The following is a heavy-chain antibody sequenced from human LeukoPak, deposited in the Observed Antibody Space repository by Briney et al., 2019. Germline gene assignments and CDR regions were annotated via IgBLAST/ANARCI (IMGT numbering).Heavy chain of an antibody. Sequence: GGSLRLSCAASGFTFSSYAMHWVRQAPGEGLEWVAVISYDGSNKYYADSVKGRFTISRDNSKNTLYLQMNSLRVEDTAVYYCAKDDSGDGVYWGQGTLVTVSS. CDR1: GFTFSSYA. CDR3: AKDDSGDGVY. V-gene: IGHV3-30-3*01. D-gene: IGHD2-21*01. J-gene: IGHJ4*02. CDR2: ISYDGSNK.